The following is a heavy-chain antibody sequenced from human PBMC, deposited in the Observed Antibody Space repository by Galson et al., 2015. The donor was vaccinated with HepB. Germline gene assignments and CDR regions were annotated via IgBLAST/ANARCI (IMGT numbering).Heavy chain of an antibody. V-gene: IGHV3-23*01. D-gene: IGHD4-17*01. CDR2: VSGSGATT. J-gene: IGHJ4*02. CDR1: GFTSNNYA. CDR3: AKASTVTTDDYFDS. Sequence: SLRLSCAASGFTSNNYAINWVRQAPGKGLEWVSVVSGSGATTFYADSVRGRFSISKDKSKNTVYLQMNSLRVEDTAVYYCAKASTVTTDDYFDSWGRGTLVTVSS.